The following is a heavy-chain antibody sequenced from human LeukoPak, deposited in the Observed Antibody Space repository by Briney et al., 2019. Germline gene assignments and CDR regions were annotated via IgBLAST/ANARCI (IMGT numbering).Heavy chain of an antibody. V-gene: IGHV1-2*02. J-gene: IGHJ4*02. D-gene: IGHD2-21*02. Sequence: ASVKVSCKASGYTFTGYYMHWVRQAPGQGLEWMGWINPNSGGTNYAQKFQGRVTMTRDTSISTAYMELSRLRSDDTAVYYCARTTVVTYYFDYWGQGTLVTVSS. CDR2: INPNSGGT. CDR3: ARTTVVTYYFDY. CDR1: GYTFTGYY.